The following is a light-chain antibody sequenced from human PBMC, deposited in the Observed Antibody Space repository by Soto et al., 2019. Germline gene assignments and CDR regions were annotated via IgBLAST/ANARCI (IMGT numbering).Light chain of an antibody. Sequence: QSVLTQPPSVSGAPGQRVTISCTGRGSNIGSGYDVHWYQQFPGTAPKLLIYGNSNRPSGVPDRFSGSKSGTSASLAITGLQAEDEADYYCSAYTARSTLVFGGGTKVTVL. V-gene: IGLV1-40*01. CDR1: GSNIGSGYD. CDR3: SAYTARSTLV. CDR2: GNS. J-gene: IGLJ3*02.